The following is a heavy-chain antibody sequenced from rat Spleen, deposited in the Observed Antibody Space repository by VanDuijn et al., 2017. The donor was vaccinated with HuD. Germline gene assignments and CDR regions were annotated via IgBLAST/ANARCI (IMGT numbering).Heavy chain of an antibody. Sequence: EVQLVESGGGLVQPGRSLKLSCAASGFTFSDYNMAWVRQAPKKGLEWVATISYDGSSTYYRDSVKGRFTISRDNAKSTLYLQMDSLRSEDTATYYCARRSPRAGWFAYWGQGTLVTVSS. CDR2: ISYDGSST. D-gene: IGHD3-8*01. V-gene: IGHV5-7*01. CDR3: ARRSPRAGWFAY. CDR1: GFTFSDYN. J-gene: IGHJ3*01.